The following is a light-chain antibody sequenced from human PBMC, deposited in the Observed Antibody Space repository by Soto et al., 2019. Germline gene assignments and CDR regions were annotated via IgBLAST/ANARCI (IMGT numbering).Light chain of an antibody. CDR3: QQYNTWLWT. CDR1: QNVNAN. CDR2: GAS. Sequence: EVVMTQSPATLSVSPGERATLSRRASQNVNANLAWYQQKPGQAPRLLIHGASTRATGIPARFSGSGFGTEFILTISSLQSEDFAVYYCQQYNTWLWTFGQGTKVEGK. J-gene: IGKJ1*01. V-gene: IGKV3-15*01.